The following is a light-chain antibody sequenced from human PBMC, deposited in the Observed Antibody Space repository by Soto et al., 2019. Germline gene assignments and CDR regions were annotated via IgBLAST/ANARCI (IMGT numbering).Light chain of an antibody. Sequence: VLTQTPCTLSVSPGESATLSCRASQSVSSYLAWYQQEPGQPPRLLIYDASNRATGIPARFSGSGSGTDFTLTISSLEPADFAVYYCQQRSNWPRTFGQGTRVDIK. CDR3: QQRSNWPRT. V-gene: IGKV3-11*01. CDR1: QSVSSY. CDR2: DAS. J-gene: IGKJ1*01.